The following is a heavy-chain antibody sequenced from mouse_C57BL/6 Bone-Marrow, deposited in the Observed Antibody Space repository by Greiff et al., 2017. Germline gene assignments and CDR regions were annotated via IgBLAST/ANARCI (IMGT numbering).Heavy chain of an antibody. D-gene: IGHD3-2*02. CDR3: AREQLRLRDYFDY. CDR1: GYTFTSYW. V-gene: IGHV1-69*01. J-gene: IGHJ2*01. CDR2: IDPSVSYT. Sequence: QVQLQQPGAELVMPGASVKLSCKASGYTFTSYWMHWVKQRPGQGLEWIGEIDPSVSYTNYNQQFKGKATLPVDKSSSTAYMQRSSRTSEDSAVYYCAREQLRLRDYFDYWGQGTTLTVS.